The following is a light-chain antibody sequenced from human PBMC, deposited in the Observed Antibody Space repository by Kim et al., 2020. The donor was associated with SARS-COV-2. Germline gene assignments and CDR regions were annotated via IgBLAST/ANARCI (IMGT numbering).Light chain of an antibody. Sequence: GQSITISCTGTSSDVGGYKYVSWYQQHPGKAPKPMIYDVSNRPSGVSNRFSGSKSGNTASLTISGLQAEDEADYYCSSYTSSSTVIFGGGTQLTVL. J-gene: IGLJ2*01. CDR3: SSYTSSSTVI. V-gene: IGLV2-14*03. CDR2: DVS. CDR1: SSDVGGYKY.